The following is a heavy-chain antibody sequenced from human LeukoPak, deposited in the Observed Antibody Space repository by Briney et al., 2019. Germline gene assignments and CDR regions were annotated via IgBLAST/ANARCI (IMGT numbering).Heavy chain of an antibody. CDR3: AREPTYGSGSYHDY. Sequence: PGGSLRLSCAASGFTFSSYSMNWVRQAPREGLEWVSSISSSSSYIYYADSVKGRFTISRDNAKNSLYLQMNSLRAEDTAVYYCAREPTYGSGSYHDYWGQGTLVTVSS. CDR2: ISSSSSYI. V-gene: IGHV3-21*01. D-gene: IGHD3-10*01. CDR1: GFTFSSYS. J-gene: IGHJ4*02.